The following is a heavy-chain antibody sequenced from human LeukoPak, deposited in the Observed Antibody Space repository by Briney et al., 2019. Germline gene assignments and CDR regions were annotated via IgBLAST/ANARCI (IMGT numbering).Heavy chain of an antibody. J-gene: IGHJ4*02. CDR1: GFTFSSYA. CDR3: ANRPKYGDYDY. D-gene: IGHD4-17*01. CDR2: ISGSGGST. V-gene: IGHV3-23*01. Sequence: GGSLRLSCPASGFTFSSYAMSWVRQAPGKGLEWVSAISGSGGSTYYADSVKGRFTISRDNSKNTLYLQMNSLRAEDTAVYYCANRPKYGDYDYWGQGTLVTVSS.